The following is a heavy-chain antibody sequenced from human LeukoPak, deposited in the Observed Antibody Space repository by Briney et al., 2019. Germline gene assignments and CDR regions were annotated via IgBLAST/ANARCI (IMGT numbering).Heavy chain of an antibody. CDR2: VCHGVT. CDR1: GAFISSGYH. Sequence: SETLSLTCAVEGAFISSGYHWGWIRQPPGKGLEWIGTVCHGVTYYDPSLKSRVSISADTSKNLFSLNLSSVTAADTAVYYCARGGARSREGYNSELDNWGQGTLVTVSS. CDR3: ARGGARSREGYNSELDN. V-gene: IGHV4-38-2*01. D-gene: IGHD5-24*01. J-gene: IGHJ4*02.